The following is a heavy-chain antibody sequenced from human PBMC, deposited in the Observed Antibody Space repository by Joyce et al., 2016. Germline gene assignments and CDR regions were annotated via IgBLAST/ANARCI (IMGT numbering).Heavy chain of an antibody. CDR3: ARVPGFH. Sequence: EVQLVESGGGLIQPGGSLRLSCAASGFTVSNNYMTWVRQAPGKGLELVSFIYSGGDTYYADSVKSRFTISRDKNTLYLQMNSLRVEDTAVYYCARVPGFHWGQGTLVTVSS. CDR2: IYSGGDT. CDR1: GFTVSNNY. J-gene: IGHJ4*02. V-gene: IGHV3-53*01.